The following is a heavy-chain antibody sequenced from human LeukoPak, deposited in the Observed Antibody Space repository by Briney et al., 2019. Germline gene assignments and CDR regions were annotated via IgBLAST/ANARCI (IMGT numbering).Heavy chain of an antibody. D-gene: IGHD1-26*01. Sequence: GGSLRLSCAASGFTFSSYWMHWVRQAPGKGLVWVSRINSDGSSTSYADSVKGRFTISRDNAKNTLYLQMNSLRAEDTAVYYCARAGGRGWFDPWGQGTLVTVSS. J-gene: IGHJ5*02. CDR2: INSDGSST. V-gene: IGHV3-74*01. CDR3: ARAGGRGWFDP. CDR1: GFTFSSYW.